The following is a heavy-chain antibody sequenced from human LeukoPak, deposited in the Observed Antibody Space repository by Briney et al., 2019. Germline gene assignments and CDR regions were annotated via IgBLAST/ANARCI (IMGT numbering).Heavy chain of an antibody. CDR1: GGSISSYY. Sequence: KPSETLSLTCTVSGGSISSYYWTWIRQPPGKGLEWIGSLYYSGSTNYNPSLKSRVTISVDTSKNQFSLKLSSVTAADTAVYYCARQNIYCSRTSCYEVDWFDPWGQGTLVTVSS. CDR3: ARQNIYCSRTSCYEVDWFDP. J-gene: IGHJ5*02. V-gene: IGHV4-59*08. CDR2: LYYSGST. D-gene: IGHD2-2*01.